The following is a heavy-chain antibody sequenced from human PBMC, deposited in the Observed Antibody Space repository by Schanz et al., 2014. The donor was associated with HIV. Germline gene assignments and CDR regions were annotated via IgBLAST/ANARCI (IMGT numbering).Heavy chain of an antibody. J-gene: IGHJ6*02. V-gene: IGHV1-18*01. CDR3: ARAWYHYGSGSYYRNYGMDV. CDR2: ISAYNGKT. Sequence: QVQLVQSGAEVKKPGASVKVSCKASGYTFTSYGISWVRQAPGQGLEWMGWISAYNGKTNYARKVQGRVTMTTDTSTSTVHMELSSLRSEDTAVYYCARAWYHYGSGSYYRNYGMDVWGQGTTVTVSS. D-gene: IGHD3-10*01. CDR1: GYTFTSYG.